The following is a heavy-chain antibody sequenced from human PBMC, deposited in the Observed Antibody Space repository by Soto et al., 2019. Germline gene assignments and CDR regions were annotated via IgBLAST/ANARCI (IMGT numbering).Heavy chain of an antibody. J-gene: IGHJ4*02. CDR2: IYDSESA. Sequence: QVQLQESGPGLVKPSQTLSLTCNVSGESISSGGYYWSWIRHHPRKGLEWIGYIYDSESAYYNPSLKRRGTISMDTSKNHFAMRLSSVTDADTAVYYCARASSSSSAADYWGQGTLVTVSS. CDR1: GESISSGGYY. CDR3: ARASSSSSAADY. V-gene: IGHV4-31*03. D-gene: IGHD6-6*01.